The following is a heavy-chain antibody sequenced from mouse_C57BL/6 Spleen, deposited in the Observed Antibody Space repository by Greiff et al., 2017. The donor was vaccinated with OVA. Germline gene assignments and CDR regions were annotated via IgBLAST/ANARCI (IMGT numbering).Heavy chain of an antibody. CDR2: IDPSDSYT. CDR1: GYTFTSYW. CDR3: ARIGAMDD. Sequence: QVQLQQPGAELVMPGASVKLSCKASGYTFTSYWMHWVKQRPGQGLEWIGEIDPSDSYTNYNQKFKGKSTLTVDKSSSTAYMQLSSLTSEDSAVYYCARIGAMDDWGQGTSVTVSS. J-gene: IGHJ4*01. V-gene: IGHV1-69*01.